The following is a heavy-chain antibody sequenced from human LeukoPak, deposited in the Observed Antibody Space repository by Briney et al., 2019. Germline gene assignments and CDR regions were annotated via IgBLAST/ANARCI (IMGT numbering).Heavy chain of an antibody. CDR1: GFTFSSYT. CDR3: ARDRSISGVVTIDF. Sequence: GGSLRLSCAASGFTFSSYTMNWVRQAPGKGLEWISHINSGTVTYADSVKGRFTISRDIAKNSVYLQMNSLRAEDTAVYYCARDRSISGVVTIDFWGQGTLVTVSS. V-gene: IGHV3-48*01. CDR2: INSGTVT. J-gene: IGHJ4*02. D-gene: IGHD3-3*01.